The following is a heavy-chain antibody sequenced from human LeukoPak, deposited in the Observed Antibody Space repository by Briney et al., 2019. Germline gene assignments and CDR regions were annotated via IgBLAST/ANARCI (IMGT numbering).Heavy chain of an antibody. CDR1: GFTYTKHA. J-gene: IGHJ4*02. D-gene: IGHD6-13*01. Sequence: PGGSLRLSCAASGFTYTKHAMHWVRQAPGKGLEWVSAISGSGGSTYYADSVKGRFTISRDNSKNTLYLQMNSLRAEDTAVYYCAKARTYSSSWYIDYWGQGTLVTVSS. CDR2: ISGSGGST. CDR3: AKARTYSSSWYIDY. V-gene: IGHV3-23*01.